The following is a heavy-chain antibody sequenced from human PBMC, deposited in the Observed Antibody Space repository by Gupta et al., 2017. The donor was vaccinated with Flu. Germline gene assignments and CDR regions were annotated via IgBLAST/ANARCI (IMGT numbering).Heavy chain of an antibody. CDR3: ARDRAMTTVTKYDYYGMDV. V-gene: IGHV3-11*01. CDR2: ISSSGSTI. D-gene: IGHD4-17*01. CDR1: GFPFSDYY. Sequence: QVQLVESGGGLVKPGGSLNLSCAASGFPFSDYYMSWHRQPPGQGLEWVSYISSSGSTIYYADSVKGRFTISRDNAKNSLYLQMNSLRAEDTAVYYCARDRAMTTVTKYDYYGMDVWGQGTTVTVSS. J-gene: IGHJ6*02.